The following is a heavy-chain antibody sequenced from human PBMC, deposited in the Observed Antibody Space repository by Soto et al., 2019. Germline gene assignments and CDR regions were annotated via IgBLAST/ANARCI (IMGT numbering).Heavy chain of an antibody. D-gene: IGHD1-26*01. CDR3: ASSLSGSYYYVDY. J-gene: IGHJ4*02. CDR1: GGTXSSYA. V-gene: IGHV1-69*13. Sequence: SXKVSYKASGGTXSSYAISWVRQAPGQGLEWMGGIIPIFGTANYAKKLQGRVTITADESTRTAYIELSSLRSEDTDVYYCASSLSGSYYYVDYWGQGTLGTVS. CDR2: IIPIFGTA.